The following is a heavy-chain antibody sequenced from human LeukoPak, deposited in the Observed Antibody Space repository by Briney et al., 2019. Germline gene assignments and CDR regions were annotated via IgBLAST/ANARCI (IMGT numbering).Heavy chain of an antibody. Sequence: GGSLRLSCAASGFTFSSYAMSWVRQAPGKGLEWVSDLSGSGGSTYYADSVKGRFTISRDNSKNTLYLQMNSLRAEDTAVYYCAKELCDFGSGHCYEDAFDIWGQGTMVTVSS. D-gene: IGHD2-2*01. V-gene: IGHV3-23*01. CDR1: GFTFSSYA. CDR3: AKELCDFGSGHCYEDAFDI. J-gene: IGHJ3*02. CDR2: LSGSGGST.